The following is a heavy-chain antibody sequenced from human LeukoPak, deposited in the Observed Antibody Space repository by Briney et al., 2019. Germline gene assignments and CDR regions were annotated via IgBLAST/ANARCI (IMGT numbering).Heavy chain of an antibody. CDR1: GGSISSGSYY. V-gene: IGHV4-61*02. D-gene: IGHD3-9*01. CDR2: IYTSGST. Sequence: SQTLSLTCTVSGGSISSGSYYWSWIRQPAGKGLEWIGRIYTSGSTNYYPSLKGRVTISVDTSKNQFSLKLSSVTAADTAVYYCARDQGEKSAYYDILTGYYAFDIWGQGTMVTVSS. J-gene: IGHJ3*02. CDR3: ARDQGEKSAYYDILTGYYAFDI.